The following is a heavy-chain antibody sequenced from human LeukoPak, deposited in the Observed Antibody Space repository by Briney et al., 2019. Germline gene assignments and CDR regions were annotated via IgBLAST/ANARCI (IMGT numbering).Heavy chain of an antibody. J-gene: IGHJ4*02. Sequence: KPSETPSLTCTVSGGSISSSSSYWGWIRQPPGKGLEWIGSISYTGSTYYDPSLKSRVTISVDTSKNQFSLKLSSVTAADTAVYYCARVLAAAAHFDYWGQGTLVTASS. V-gene: IGHV4-39*01. CDR3: ARVLAAAAHFDY. D-gene: IGHD6-13*01. CDR1: GGSISSSSSY. CDR2: ISYTGST.